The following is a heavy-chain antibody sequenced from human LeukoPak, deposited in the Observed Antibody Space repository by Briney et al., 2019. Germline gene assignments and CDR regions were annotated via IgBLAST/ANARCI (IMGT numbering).Heavy chain of an antibody. Sequence: GESLKISCKGSGYSFTSYWIGWVRQMPGKGLEWMGIIYPGDSDTRYSPSPQGQVTISADKSISTAYLQWSSLKASDTAMYYCARHHRPLCSSSYYFDYWGQGTLVTVSS. D-gene: IGHD6-6*01. CDR2: IYPGDSDT. V-gene: IGHV5-51*01. CDR3: ARHHRPLCSSSYYFDY. CDR1: GYSFTSYW. J-gene: IGHJ4*02.